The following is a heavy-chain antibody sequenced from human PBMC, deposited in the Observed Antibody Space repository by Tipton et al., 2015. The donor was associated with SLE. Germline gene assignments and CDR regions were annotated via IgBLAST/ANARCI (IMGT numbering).Heavy chain of an antibody. CDR1: GGSISNYY. Sequence: GLVKPSETLSLTCTVSGGSISNYYWSWIRQPPGKGLEWIGYIYYSGSTNYSPSLKSRVTISVDTSKNQFSLKLNSVTAADTAVYYCARSSCSSTSCYLDAFDIWGQGTMVTVSS. CDR2: IYYSGST. V-gene: IGHV4-59*08. D-gene: IGHD2-2*01. CDR3: ARSSCSSTSCYLDAFDI. J-gene: IGHJ3*02.